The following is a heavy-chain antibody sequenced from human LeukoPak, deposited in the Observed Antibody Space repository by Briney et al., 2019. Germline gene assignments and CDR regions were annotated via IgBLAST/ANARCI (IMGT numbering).Heavy chain of an antibody. J-gene: IGHJ2*01. Sequence: TSQTLSLTCTVSGGYISSGSYYWSWIRQPAGKGLEWIGRIYTSGSTNYNPSLKSRVTISVDTSKNQFSLKLSSVTAADTAVYYCARDLLYDSSGYYYWYFDLWGRGTLVTVSS. CDR1: GGYISSGSYY. CDR3: ARDLLYDSSGYYYWYFDL. V-gene: IGHV4-61*02. CDR2: IYTSGST. D-gene: IGHD3-22*01.